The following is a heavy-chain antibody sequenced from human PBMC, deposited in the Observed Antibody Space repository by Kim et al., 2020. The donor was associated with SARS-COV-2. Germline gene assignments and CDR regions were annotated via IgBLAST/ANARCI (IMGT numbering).Heavy chain of an antibody. Sequence: ASVKVSCKASGYTFTSYDINWVRQATGQGLEWMGWMNPNSGNTGYAQKFQGRVTMTRNTSISTAYMELSSLRSEDTAVYYCARGFRAAAGPFYYYYYMDVWGKGTTVTDSS. D-gene: IGHD6-13*01. CDR1: GYTFTSYD. J-gene: IGHJ6*03. CDR3: ARGFRAAAGPFYYYYYMDV. CDR2: MNPNSGNT. V-gene: IGHV1-8*01.